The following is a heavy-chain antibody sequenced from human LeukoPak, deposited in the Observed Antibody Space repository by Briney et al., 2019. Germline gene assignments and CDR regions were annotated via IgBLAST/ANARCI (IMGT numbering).Heavy chain of an antibody. Sequence: SETLSLTCTVSGGSISNYYWSWIRQPPGKGLEWIGYIFYSGSTNYNPSLKSRVTISVDTSKNQFSLKLTSVTAADTAVYYCARALGDYEDYWGQGTLVTVSS. CDR3: ARALGDYEDY. V-gene: IGHV4-59*08. CDR1: GGSISNYY. J-gene: IGHJ4*02. CDR2: IFYSGST. D-gene: IGHD4-17*01.